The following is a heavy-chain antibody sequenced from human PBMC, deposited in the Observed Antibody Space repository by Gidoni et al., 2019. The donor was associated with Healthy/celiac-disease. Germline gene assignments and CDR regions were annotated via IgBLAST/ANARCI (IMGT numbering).Heavy chain of an antibody. CDR1: GGSISSSNW. CDR3: ARFYSTTNNYYYYYGMDV. Sequence: QVQLQESGPGLLKPSGTLSLTCAVSGGSISSSNWWSWVRQPPGKGLEWIGEIYHSGSTNYNPSLKSRVTISVDKSKNQFSLKLSSVTAADTAVYYCARFYSTTNNYYYYYGMDVWGQGTTVTVSS. V-gene: IGHV4-4*02. D-gene: IGHD6-13*01. CDR2: IYHSGST. J-gene: IGHJ6*02.